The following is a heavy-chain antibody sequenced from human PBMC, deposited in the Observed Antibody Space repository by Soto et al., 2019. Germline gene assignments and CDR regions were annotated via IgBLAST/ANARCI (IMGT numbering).Heavy chain of an antibody. CDR3: ARGRVGAYYFDY. D-gene: IGHD1-26*01. Sequence: QVQLVESGGGVVQPGRSLRLSCAASGFTFSSYGMHWVRQAPDKGLEWVAVIWYDGSNKYYADSVKGRFTISRDNSKNTLYLQMNSLRAEDTAVYYCARGRVGAYYFDYWGQGTLVTVSS. CDR2: IWYDGSNK. V-gene: IGHV3-33*01. J-gene: IGHJ4*02. CDR1: GFTFSSYG.